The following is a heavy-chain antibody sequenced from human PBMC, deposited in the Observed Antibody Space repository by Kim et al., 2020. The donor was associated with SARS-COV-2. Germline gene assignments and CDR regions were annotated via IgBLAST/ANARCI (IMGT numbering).Heavy chain of an antibody. CDR3: ATRIVVVVAGWFDP. Sequence: SETLSLTCAVYGGSFSGYYWSWIRQPPGKGLEWIGEINHSGSTNYNPSLKSRVTISVDTSKNQFSLKLSSVTAADTAVYYCATRIVVVVAGWFDPWGQG. V-gene: IGHV4-34*01. D-gene: IGHD2-15*01. CDR2: INHSGST. CDR1: GGSFSGYY. J-gene: IGHJ5*02.